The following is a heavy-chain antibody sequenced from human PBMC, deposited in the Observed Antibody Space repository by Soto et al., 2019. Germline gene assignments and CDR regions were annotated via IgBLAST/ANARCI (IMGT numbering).Heavy chain of an antibody. CDR3: ATDRGRIMNFGVVIIAAHMGV. Sequence: EVQLVESGGALVQPGGSLRLSCATSGFTFSSYWMYWVRQAPGKGLVWVSRLDAEGGSTDYADSVKGRFTISRDNARNTLYLQMESLRGEDTAWYYCATDRGRIMNFGVVIIAAHMGVWGKGTTVTVSS. CDR2: LDAEGGST. J-gene: IGHJ6*03. D-gene: IGHD3-3*01. V-gene: IGHV3-74*01. CDR1: GFTFSSYW.